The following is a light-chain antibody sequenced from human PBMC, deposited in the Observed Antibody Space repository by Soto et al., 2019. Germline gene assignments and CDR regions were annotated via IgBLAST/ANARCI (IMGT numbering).Light chain of an antibody. CDR2: EVN. CDR3: SSYTSGSTLV. V-gene: IGLV2-14*01. J-gene: IGLJ2*01. CDR1: ISDVGAYNY. Sequence: QSALTQPASVSGSPGQSITISCTGTISDVGAYNYVSWYQQHPDKAPKLMFYEVNNRPSGVSNRFSGSKSRNTASLTISGLQAEDEADYYCSSYTSGSTLVFGGGTKLTVL.